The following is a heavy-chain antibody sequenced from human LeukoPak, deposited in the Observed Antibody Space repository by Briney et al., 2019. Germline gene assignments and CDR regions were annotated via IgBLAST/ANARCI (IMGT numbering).Heavy chain of an antibody. CDR3: ARDKIAYDFWSGYPDLPAVWFDP. CDR2: IYYSGST. D-gene: IGHD3-3*01. J-gene: IGHJ5*02. CDR1: GGSISSYY. V-gene: IGHV4-59*01. Sequence: PSETLSLTCTVSGGSISSYYWSWIRQPPGKGLEWIGYIYYSGSTNYNPSLKSRVTISVDTSKNQFSLKLSSVTAADTAVYYCARDKIAYDFWSGYPDLPAVWFDPWGQGTLVTVSS.